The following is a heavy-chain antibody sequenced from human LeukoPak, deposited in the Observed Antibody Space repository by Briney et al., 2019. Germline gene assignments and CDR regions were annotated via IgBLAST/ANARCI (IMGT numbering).Heavy chain of an antibody. J-gene: IGHJ4*02. CDR2: IKHDGSEK. CDR1: GLIFSSYW. Sequence: PGGSLRLSCGATGLIFSSYWMSWVRQAPGKGLEWVANIKHDGSEKFYVDSVKGRFTISGDNAKNSVYLQMNSLRAEDTAVYFCARDAYRDRYFDYWGQGILVTVSS. D-gene: IGHD4-11*01. V-gene: IGHV3-7*01. CDR3: ARDAYRDRYFDY.